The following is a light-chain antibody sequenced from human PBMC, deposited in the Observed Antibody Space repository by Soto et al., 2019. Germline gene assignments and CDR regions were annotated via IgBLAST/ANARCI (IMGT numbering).Light chain of an antibody. CDR1: QSVSSSY. V-gene: IGKV3-20*01. J-gene: IGKJ5*01. CDR2: GAS. Sequence: EIVLTQSPGTLSLSPGVRATLSCRASQSVSSSYLAWYQQKPGQAPRLLIYGASSRATGIPDRFSGSGSGTEFTLTISRLEPEDFAVYYCQQYGSSPPITFGQGTRLEIK. CDR3: QQYGSSPPIT.